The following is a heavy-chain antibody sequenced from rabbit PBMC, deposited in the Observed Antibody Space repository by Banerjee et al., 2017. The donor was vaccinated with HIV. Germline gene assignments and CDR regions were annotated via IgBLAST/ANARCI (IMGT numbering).Heavy chain of an antibody. J-gene: IGHJ4*01. CDR3: ARTYGYGGYGYAYNL. V-gene: IGHV1S40*01. Sequence: QSLEESGGDLVKPGASLTLTCTASGFDFSSNAMCWVRQAPGKGLEWIGIIYAGKGSTDYASWVNGRFTISKTSSTTVTLQMTSLTAADTATYFCARTYGYGGYGYAYNLWGQGTLVTVS. D-gene: IGHD6-1*01. CDR2: IYAGKGST. CDR1: GFDFSSNA.